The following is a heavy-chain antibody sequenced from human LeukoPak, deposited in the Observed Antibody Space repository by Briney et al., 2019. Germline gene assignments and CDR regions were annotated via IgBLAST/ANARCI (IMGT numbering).Heavy chain of an antibody. CDR3: VRGPFGSAFDI. J-gene: IGHJ3*02. CDR2: IYCSGST. CDR1: GGSISSYY. Sequence: PSETLSLTCTVSGGSISSYYWSWIRQPPGKGLEWIAYIYCSGSTTYNPSLKSRVTISVDTSKNQFSLKMRSVTAADTAVYYCVRGPFGSAFDIWGQGTMVTVSS. D-gene: IGHD3-3*01. V-gene: IGHV4-59*01.